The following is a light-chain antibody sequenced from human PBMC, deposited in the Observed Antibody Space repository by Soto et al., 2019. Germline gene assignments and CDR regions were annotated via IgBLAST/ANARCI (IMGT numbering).Light chain of an antibody. J-gene: IGKJ5*01. CDR1: ESVSSSY. V-gene: IGKV3D-20*02. Sequence: ILLTQSPGTLSLSPGERATLSCRSSESVSSSYLAWYQQKPGQAPRLLIYGASSRATGIPARFSGSGSGTDFPLIISSLEPEDFAVYYCQQRSNWPTFGQGTRLGL. CDR2: GAS. CDR3: QQRSNWPT.